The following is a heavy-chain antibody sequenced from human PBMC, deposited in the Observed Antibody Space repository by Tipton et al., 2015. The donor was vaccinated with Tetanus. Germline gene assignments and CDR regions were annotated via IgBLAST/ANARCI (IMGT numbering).Heavy chain of an antibody. CDR3: ARESDCSXXSCXSGDXXX. D-gene: IGHD2-15*01. CDR2: XWYDGTDK. J-gene: IGHJ4*02. CDR1: GFIFXXXG. V-gene: IGHV3-33*01. Sequence: CAASGFIFXXXGIXXXRXXXGKXXXWVXXXWYDGTDKYYADSVKGRFTISRDNSKXTLYLQMNSLRAEDXAVYYCARESDCSXXSCXSGDXXXWGQGXQVXXSS.